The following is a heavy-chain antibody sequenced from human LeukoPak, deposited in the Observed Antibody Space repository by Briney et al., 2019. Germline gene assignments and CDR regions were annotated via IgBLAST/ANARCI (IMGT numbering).Heavy chain of an antibody. Sequence: ASVKVSCKASGYTFTGYYMHWVRQAPGQGLEWMGWINPNSGGTNYAQKFQGRVTMTRDTSISTAYMELSRLRSDDTAVYYCASKRGYCSSTSCPAKEDAFDIWGQGTMVTVSS. CDR2: INPNSGGT. CDR3: ASKRGYCSSTSCPAKEDAFDI. J-gene: IGHJ3*02. D-gene: IGHD2-2*01. CDR1: GYTFTGYY. V-gene: IGHV1-2*02.